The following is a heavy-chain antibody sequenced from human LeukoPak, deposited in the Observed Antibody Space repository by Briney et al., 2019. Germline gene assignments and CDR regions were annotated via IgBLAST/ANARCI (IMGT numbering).Heavy chain of an antibody. CDR1: GYTFTSYG. V-gene: IGHV1-18*01. Sequence: APVKVSCKTSGYTFTSYGISWVRQPPGQGLEWMGWISAYNGNTNYAQKLQGRVTMTTDTSTSTAYMELRSLRSDDTAVYYCARDLLEYCSGGSCYRFTSYYFDYWGQGPLVTVSS. J-gene: IGHJ4*02. D-gene: IGHD2-15*01. CDR3: ARDLLEYCSGGSCYRFTSYYFDY. CDR2: ISAYNGNT.